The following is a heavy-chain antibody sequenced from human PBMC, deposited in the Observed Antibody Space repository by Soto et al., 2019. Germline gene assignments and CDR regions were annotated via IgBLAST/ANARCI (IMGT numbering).Heavy chain of an antibody. CDR1: GFTFSSYG. CDR3: AKELGATSY. V-gene: IGHV3-30*18. J-gene: IGHJ4*02. D-gene: IGHD1-26*01. Sequence: QVQLVESGGGVVQPGRSLRLSCAASGFTFSSYGMHWVRQAPGKGLEWVAVISYDGSNTYYADSVKGRFTISRDNSKNTLYLQMHSLRAEDTAVYYCAKELGATSYWGQGTLVTVSS. CDR2: ISYDGSNT.